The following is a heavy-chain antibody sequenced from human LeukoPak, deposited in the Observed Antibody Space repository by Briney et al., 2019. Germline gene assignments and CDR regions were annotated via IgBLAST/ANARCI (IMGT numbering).Heavy chain of an antibody. CDR3: ASGVGNWGIFVS. D-gene: IGHD7-27*01. Sequence: GGSLRLSCAASGLTFSNYNMNWVRQVPGKGLEWVSSISSSSSYIFYADSVKGRFTISRDNAKNSLYLQMNSLRAEDTAVYYCASGVGNWGIFVSWGQGTLVTVSS. V-gene: IGHV3-21*01. J-gene: IGHJ4*02. CDR2: ISSSSSYI. CDR1: GLTFSNYN.